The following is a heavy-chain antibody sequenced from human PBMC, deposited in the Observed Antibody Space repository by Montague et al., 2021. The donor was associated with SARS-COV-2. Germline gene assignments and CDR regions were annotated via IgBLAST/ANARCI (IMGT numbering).Heavy chain of an antibody. Sequence: TLSLTCTVSGGSISSGSYYWSWIRQPAGKGLEWIGRIYTSGSTNYNPPLKSRVTISVDTSKNQFSLKLSSVTAADTAVYYCAREGGITIFGVVILYYFDYWGQGTLGTVSS. D-gene: IGHD3-3*01. CDR1: GGSISSGSYY. J-gene: IGHJ4*02. CDR3: AREGGITIFGVVILYYFDY. V-gene: IGHV4-61*02. CDR2: IYTSGST.